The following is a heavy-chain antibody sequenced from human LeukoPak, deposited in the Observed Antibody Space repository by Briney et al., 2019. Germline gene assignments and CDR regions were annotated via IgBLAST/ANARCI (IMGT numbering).Heavy chain of an antibody. V-gene: IGHV4-59*08. CDR1: GGSISSYY. D-gene: IGHD3-10*01. Sequence: SETLSLTCTVSGGSISSYYWSWIRQPPGKGLEWIGYIYYSGSTNYNPSLKSRVTISVDTSKNQFSLKLSSVTAADTAVYYCARLPWFGELFGFDPWGQGTLVTVSS. J-gene: IGHJ5*02. CDR2: IYYSGST. CDR3: ARLPWFGELFGFDP.